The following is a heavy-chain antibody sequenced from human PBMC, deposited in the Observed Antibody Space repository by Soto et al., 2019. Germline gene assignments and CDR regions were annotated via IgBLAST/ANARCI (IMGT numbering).Heavy chain of an antibody. Sequence: GGSLRLSCSASGFTFSSYAMHWVRQAPGKGLEYVSAISSNGGSTYYADSVKGRFTISRDNSKNTLYLQMNSLRAEDTAVYYCAKEELERQGSGFDYWGQGTLVTVS. CDR2: ISSNGGST. CDR1: GFTFSSYA. D-gene: IGHD1-1*01. V-gene: IGHV3-64*04. CDR3: AKEELERQGSGFDY. J-gene: IGHJ4*02.